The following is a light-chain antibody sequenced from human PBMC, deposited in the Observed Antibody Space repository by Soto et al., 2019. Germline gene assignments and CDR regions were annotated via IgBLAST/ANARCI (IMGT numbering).Light chain of an antibody. CDR2: GNS. Sequence: QLVLTQPPSVSGAPGQRVTISCTGSSSNIGAGYDVHWYQQLPGTAPKLLIYGNSNRPSGVPDRFSGSKSGTSASLAITGLQAEDEADYYCQSYDSSLSVFDVFGTGTKLTVL. CDR1: SSNIGAGYD. CDR3: QSYDSSLSVFDV. V-gene: IGLV1-40*01. J-gene: IGLJ1*01.